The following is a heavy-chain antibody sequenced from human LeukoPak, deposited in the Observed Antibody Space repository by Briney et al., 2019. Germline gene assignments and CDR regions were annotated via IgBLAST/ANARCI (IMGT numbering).Heavy chain of an antibody. CDR2: ISYDGSNK. V-gene: IGHV3-30*03. Sequence: PGGSLRLSCAASGFTFSSYGMHWVRQAPGKGLEWVAVISYDGSNKYYADSVKGRFTISRDNSKNTLYLQMNSLRAEDTAVYYCARDTHYGSNYWGQGTLVTVSS. CDR3: ARDTHYGSNY. J-gene: IGHJ4*02. D-gene: IGHD3-10*01. CDR1: GFTFSSYG.